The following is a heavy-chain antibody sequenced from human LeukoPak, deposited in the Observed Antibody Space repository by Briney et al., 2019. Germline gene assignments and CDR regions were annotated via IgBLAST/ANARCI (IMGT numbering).Heavy chain of an antibody. CDR3: ARGDIVVVPTAMREVGFDY. CDR2: ISSSSSHI. V-gene: IGHV3-21*01. D-gene: IGHD2-2*01. Sequence: GGSLRLSCAASGFTFSSYSMNWVRQAPGKGLEWVSSISSSSSHIYYADSVKGRFTISRDNAKNSLYLQMNSLRAEDTAVYYCARGDIVVVPTAMREVGFDYWGQGTLVTVSS. J-gene: IGHJ4*02. CDR1: GFTFSSYS.